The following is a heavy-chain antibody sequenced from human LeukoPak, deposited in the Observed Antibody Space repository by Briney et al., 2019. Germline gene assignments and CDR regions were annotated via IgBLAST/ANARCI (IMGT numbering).Heavy chain of an antibody. CDR2: LSSSGNTI. J-gene: IGHJ4*02. CDR3: ARKIYGSENYIDY. D-gene: IGHD3-10*01. Sequence: GGSLRLSCAASGFTFNNAWMSWIRQAPGMGLEWVAYLSSSGNTIYYADSVKGRFTIPRDNAKKSVYLQMNSLRPEDTAVYYCARKIYGSENYIDYWGQGILVTVSS. V-gene: IGHV3-11*01. CDR1: GFTFNNAW.